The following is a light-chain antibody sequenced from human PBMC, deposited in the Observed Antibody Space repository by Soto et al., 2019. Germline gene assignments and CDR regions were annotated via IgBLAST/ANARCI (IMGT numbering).Light chain of an antibody. Sequence: DVQMTQSPSTLSASVGDRVTITCRASQTINNWLAWYQQRPGKAPTFLIYKTSTLEIGVPSRFSGSGSGTEFTLTISSLQPEDFAIYYCQQYNTYPWTFGQGTRVEI. CDR2: KTS. J-gene: IGKJ1*01. CDR3: QQYNTYPWT. CDR1: QTINNW. V-gene: IGKV1-5*03.